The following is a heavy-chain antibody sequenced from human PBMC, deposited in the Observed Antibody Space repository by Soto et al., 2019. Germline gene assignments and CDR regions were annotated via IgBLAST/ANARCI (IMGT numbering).Heavy chain of an antibody. D-gene: IGHD3-22*01. CDR3: ARDYYDSSGYYYREYYFDC. CDR2: INHSGST. J-gene: IGHJ4*02. CDR1: GGSFSGYY. Sequence: SDTLSLTCAVYGGSFSGYYWSWIRQPPGKGLEWIGEINHSGSTNYNPSLKSRVTISVDTSKNQFSLKLSSVTAADTAVYYCARDYYDSSGYYYREYYFDCWGQGTLVTVSS. V-gene: IGHV4-34*01.